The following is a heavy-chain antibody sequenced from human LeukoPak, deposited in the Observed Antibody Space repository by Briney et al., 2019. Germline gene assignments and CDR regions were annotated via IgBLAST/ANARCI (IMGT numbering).Heavy chain of an antibody. CDR2: ISRSSSYT. V-gene: IGHV3-11*06. CDR1: GFTFSDYY. CDR3: ARPTTYSSGCYYFDY. J-gene: IGHJ4*02. D-gene: IGHD6-19*01. Sequence: GGSLRLSCAASGFTFSDYYMSWIRQAPGKGLEWVSYISRSSSYTNYADSVKGRFTISRDNAKNSLYLQMNSLRAEDTAVYYCARPTTYSSGCYYFDYWGQGTLVTVSS.